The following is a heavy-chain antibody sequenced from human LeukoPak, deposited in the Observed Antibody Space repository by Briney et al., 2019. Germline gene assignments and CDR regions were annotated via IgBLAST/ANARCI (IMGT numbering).Heavy chain of an antibody. J-gene: IGHJ4*02. Sequence: GGSLRLSCAASGFTFSSYSMNWVRQAPGKGLEWVGRIKSKPDGGTTDYPTPVKGRFTISRDDSKNTVYLQMNSLKTEDTAVYYCATGGYYFDYWGQGTLVTVSS. CDR3: ATGGYYFDY. V-gene: IGHV3-15*01. D-gene: IGHD2-15*01. CDR2: IKSKPDGGTT. CDR1: GFTFSSYS.